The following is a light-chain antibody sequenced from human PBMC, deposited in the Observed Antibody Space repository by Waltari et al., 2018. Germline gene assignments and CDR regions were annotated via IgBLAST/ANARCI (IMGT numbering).Light chain of an antibody. V-gene: IGKV1-6*01. CDR3: IHDYTNPRM. CDR1: QGIRNG. J-gene: IGKJ1*01. Sequence: IQMTQSPSSLSASVGDRVTITCRANQGIRNGLGWHQQKSGKAPKPLIYAASTLQSGSPQRSTGSGSGTDFTLPISSWQPEDFATYYGIHDYTNPRMFAQGPKV. CDR2: AAS.